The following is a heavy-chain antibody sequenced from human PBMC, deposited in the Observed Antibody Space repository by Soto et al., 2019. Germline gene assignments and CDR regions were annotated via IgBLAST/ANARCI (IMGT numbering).Heavy chain of an antibody. CDR2: INHSGST. V-gene: IGHV4-34*01. CDR1: GGSFSGYY. Sequence: SETLSLTCAVYGGSFSGYYWSWIRQPPGKGLEWIGEINHSGSTNYNPSLKSRVTISVDTSKNQFSLKLSSVTAADTAVYYCASCYYDSSGYPSYCFDYWGQGTLVTVSS. D-gene: IGHD3-22*01. CDR3: ASCYYDSSGYPSYCFDY. J-gene: IGHJ4*02.